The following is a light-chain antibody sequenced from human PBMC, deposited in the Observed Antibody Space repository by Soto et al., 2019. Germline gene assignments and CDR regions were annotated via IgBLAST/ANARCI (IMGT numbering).Light chain of an antibody. J-gene: IGKJ2*01. CDR2: DAS. CDR1: QSVSSSY. CDR3: QQYVSSPT. V-gene: IGKV3-20*01. Sequence: EIVLTQSPGTLSLSPGERATLSCRASQSVSSSYLAWYQQKPGQAPRLLIYDASSRATGIPDRFSGSGSGTDFTLTISRLEPEDFAVYFCQQYVSSPTFCQGTKLEIK.